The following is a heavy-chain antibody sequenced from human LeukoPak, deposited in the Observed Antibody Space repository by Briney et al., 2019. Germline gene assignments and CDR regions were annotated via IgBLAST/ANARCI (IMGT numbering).Heavy chain of an antibody. V-gene: IGHV3-23*01. D-gene: IGHD3-22*01. CDR1: GITLSNYG. Sequence: GGSLRLSCTVSGITLSNYGMSWVRQAPGKGLEWVAGISDSGGSTNYADSVKDRFTISRDNPKNTLYLQMNSLRAEDTAVYFCAKRGVVIRVILVGFHKEAYYFDSWGQGALVTVSS. J-gene: IGHJ4*02. CDR3: AKRGVVIRVILVGFHKEAYYFDS. CDR2: ISDSGGST.